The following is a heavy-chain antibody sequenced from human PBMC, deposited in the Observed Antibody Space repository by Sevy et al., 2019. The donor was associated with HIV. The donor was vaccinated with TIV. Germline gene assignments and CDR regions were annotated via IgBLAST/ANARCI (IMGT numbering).Heavy chain of an antibody. Sequence: SETLSLTCTVSGGSISSYYWSWIRQPPGKGLEWIGYIYYSGSTNYNPTLKSRVTISVDTSKNQFSLKLSSVTAADTAVYYCARERPSEVGYYMDVWGKGTTVTVSS. CDR1: GGSISSYY. D-gene: IGHD1-26*01. CDR2: IYYSGST. V-gene: IGHV4-59*01. J-gene: IGHJ6*03. CDR3: ARERPSEVGYYMDV.